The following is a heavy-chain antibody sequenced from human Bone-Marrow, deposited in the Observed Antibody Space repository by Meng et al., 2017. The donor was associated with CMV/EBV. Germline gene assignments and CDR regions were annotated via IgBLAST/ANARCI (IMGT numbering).Heavy chain of an antibody. CDR2: ISGSGGST. CDR1: GFTFSSYA. D-gene: IGHD1-26*01. CDR3: ARDSGSYTPFGYYYYGMDV. J-gene: IGHJ6*02. Sequence: GESLKISCAASGFTFSSYAMSWVRQAPGKGLEWVSAISGSGGSTYYADSVKGRFTISRDNSKNTLYLQMNSLRAEDTAVYYCARDSGSYTPFGYYYYGMDVWGQGTTVTVSS. V-gene: IGHV3-23*01.